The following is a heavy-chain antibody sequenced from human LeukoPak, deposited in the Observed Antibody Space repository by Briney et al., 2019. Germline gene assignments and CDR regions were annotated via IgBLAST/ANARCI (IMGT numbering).Heavy chain of an antibody. J-gene: IGHJ4*02. CDR1: GGSITIDSYY. V-gene: IGHV4-39*01. CDR3: ARRRYSATLDY. Sequence: SETLSLTCTVSGGSITIDSYYWGWIRQPPGKGLEYVGNIYYSGSTHYNPSLKSRVTISVDTSKNQFSLKLSSVTAADTAVYYCARRRYSATLDYWGQGTLVTVSS. CDR2: IYYSGST. D-gene: IGHD1-26*01.